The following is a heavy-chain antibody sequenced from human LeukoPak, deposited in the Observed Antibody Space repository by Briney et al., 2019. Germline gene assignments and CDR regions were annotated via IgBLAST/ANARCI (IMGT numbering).Heavy chain of an antibody. CDR1: GFTFSSYA. Sequence: PGRSLRLSCAASGFTFSSYAMHWVRQAPGKGLEWVAVISYDGSNKYYADSVKGRFTISRDNSKNTLYLQMNRLRAEDTAVYYCARDPLGYCSSTSCYNSAFDIWGQGTMVTVSS. D-gene: IGHD2-2*02. J-gene: IGHJ3*02. CDR2: ISYDGSNK. CDR3: ARDPLGYCSSTSCYNSAFDI. V-gene: IGHV3-30*04.